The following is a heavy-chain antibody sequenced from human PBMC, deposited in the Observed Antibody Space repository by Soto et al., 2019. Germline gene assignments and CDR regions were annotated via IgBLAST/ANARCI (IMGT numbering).Heavy chain of an antibody. Sequence: DVQLLESGGGLVQPGGSLRLACAASGFNIGSYGMTWVRQAPGKGLEWVSTIRGSDGSTYHADSVKGRFTISRDISKSTLYLQMNSLRADDTAVYYCAKDVNYDMLAAYYYYWGQGTLVTVSS. CDR1: GFNIGSYG. V-gene: IGHV3-23*01. CDR3: AKDVNYDMLAAYYYY. J-gene: IGHJ4*02. D-gene: IGHD3-9*01. CDR2: IRGSDGST.